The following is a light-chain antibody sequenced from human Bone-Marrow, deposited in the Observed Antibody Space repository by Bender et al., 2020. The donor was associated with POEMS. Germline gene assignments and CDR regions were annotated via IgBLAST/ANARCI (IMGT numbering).Light chain of an antibody. CDR3: QSSDDTHRV. Sequence: NFVLAQPHSVSESPGKTVTISCTRNSGRIGGSYVQWYQQRPGSAPTAVVYENDKRLSGIPRRFSGSIDTSSNSALLTISGLQPEDEADYYCQSSDDTHRVFGGGTKLTVL. CDR2: END. J-gene: IGLJ3*02. V-gene: IGLV6-57*03. CDR1: SGRIGGSY.